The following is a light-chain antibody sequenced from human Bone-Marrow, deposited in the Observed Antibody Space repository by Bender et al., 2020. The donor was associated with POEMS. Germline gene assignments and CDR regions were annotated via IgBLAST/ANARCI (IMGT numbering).Light chain of an antibody. V-gene: IGLV3-1*01. Sequence: SYDLTQAPSVSVSPGQTARITCSGDALPKQYAYWYQQKSGQAPVLVIYKDTERPSGIPERFSGSKSGNTATLTISGTQAMDEADYYCQAWDSSTVVVFGGGTKVTVL. CDR3: QAWDSSTVVV. CDR1: ALPKQY. J-gene: IGLJ3*02. CDR2: KDT.